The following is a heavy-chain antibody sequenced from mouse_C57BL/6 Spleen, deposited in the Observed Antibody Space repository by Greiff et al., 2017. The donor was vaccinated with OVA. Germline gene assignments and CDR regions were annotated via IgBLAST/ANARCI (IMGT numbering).Heavy chain of an antibody. CDR3: ARGPYDYWYFDV. CDR1: GYAFSSSW. D-gene: IGHD2-3*01. Sequence: VQLQQSGPELVKPGASVKISCKASGYAFSSSWMNWVKQRPGKGLEWIGRIYPGDGDTNYNGKFKGKATLTADKSSSTAYMQLSSLTSEDSAVYFCARGPYDYWYFDVLGTGTTVTVSS. CDR2: IYPGDGDT. J-gene: IGHJ1*03. V-gene: IGHV1-82*01.